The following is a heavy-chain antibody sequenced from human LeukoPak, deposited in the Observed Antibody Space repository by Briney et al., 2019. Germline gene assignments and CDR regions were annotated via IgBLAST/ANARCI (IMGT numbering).Heavy chain of an antibody. V-gene: IGHV3-48*03. Sequence: GGSLRLSCAASGFTFSSYEMNWVRQAPGQGLEWVSYISSSGSTIYYADSVKGRFTISRDNAKNSLYLQMNSLRAEDTAVYYCARDRGNSWFFHFDYWGQGTLVTVSS. CDR3: ARDRGNSWFFHFDY. CDR1: GFTFSSYE. D-gene: IGHD6-13*01. CDR2: ISSSGSTI. J-gene: IGHJ4*02.